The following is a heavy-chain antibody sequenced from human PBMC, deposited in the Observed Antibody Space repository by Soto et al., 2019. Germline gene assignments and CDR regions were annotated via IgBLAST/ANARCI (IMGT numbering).Heavy chain of an antibody. CDR2: IIPIFGTA. D-gene: IGHD2-2*01. CDR3: ARGIVLVPAATGIYYYGMDV. Sequence: SVKVSCKASGGTFSSYAISWVRQAPGQGLEWMGGIIPIFGTANYAQKFQGRVTITADESTSTAYMELSSLRSEDTAVYYCARGIVLVPAATGIYYYGMDVWGQGTTVTVSS. V-gene: IGHV1-69*13. J-gene: IGHJ6*02. CDR1: GGTFSSYA.